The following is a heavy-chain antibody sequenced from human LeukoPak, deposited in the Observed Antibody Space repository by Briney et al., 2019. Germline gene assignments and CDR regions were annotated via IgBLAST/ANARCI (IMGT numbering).Heavy chain of an antibody. CDR2: IGGSGSGI. Sequence: GGSLRLSCAASGFTFSTYAMSWVRQAPGKGLEWVSAIGGSGSGIYYADSVKGRFTISRDNSKNTLYLQMNSLRAEDTAVYYCARDRSGHWYFDLWGRGTLVTVSS. D-gene: IGHD3-16*02. CDR1: GFTFSTYA. CDR3: ARDRSGHWYFDL. V-gene: IGHV3-23*01. J-gene: IGHJ2*01.